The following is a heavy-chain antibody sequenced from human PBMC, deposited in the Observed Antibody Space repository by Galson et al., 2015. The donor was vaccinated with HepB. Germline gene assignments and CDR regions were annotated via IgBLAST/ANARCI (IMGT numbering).Heavy chain of an antibody. J-gene: IGHJ4*02. CDR2: IIPMFGTR. V-gene: IGHV1-69*01. Sequence: SCKASGGTFSTSAISWVRQAPGQGLEWMGGIIPMFGTRTYAQTLQGRVTFTADDSTATAYMELSSLRSEDTAVYYCAKDGRSGSYYGYWGQGTLVTVSS. CDR3: AKDGRSGSYYGY. CDR1: GGTFSTSA. D-gene: IGHD1-26*01.